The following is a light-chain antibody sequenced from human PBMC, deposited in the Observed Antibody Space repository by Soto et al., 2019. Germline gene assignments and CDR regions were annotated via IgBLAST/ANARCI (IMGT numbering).Light chain of an antibody. CDR3: QQYGGSPRT. J-gene: IGKJ1*01. CDR1: QSVSSNY. Sequence: EIVLTQSPGSLCLSPGERATLSCRASQSVSSNYLAWYQQKPGQAPRLLIYGASSRATGIPDRFSGSGSGTDFTLTISRLEPEDFAVYYCQQYGGSPRTFGQGTKVEIK. V-gene: IGKV3-20*01. CDR2: GAS.